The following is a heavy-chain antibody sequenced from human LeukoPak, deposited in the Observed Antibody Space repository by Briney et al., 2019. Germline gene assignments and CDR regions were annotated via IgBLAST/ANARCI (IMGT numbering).Heavy chain of an antibody. V-gene: IGHV3-23*01. CDR2: ISGSGGST. CDR1: GFTFSSYA. D-gene: IGHD3-10*01. J-gene: IGHJ4*02. CDR3: AKTSVLWFGELFSGYYFDY. Sequence: GGSLRLSCAASGFTFSSYAKSWVRQAPGKGLEWVSAISGSGGSTYYADSVKGRFTISRDNSKNTLYLQMNSLRAEDTAVYYCAKTSVLWFGELFSGYYFDYWGQGTLVTVPS.